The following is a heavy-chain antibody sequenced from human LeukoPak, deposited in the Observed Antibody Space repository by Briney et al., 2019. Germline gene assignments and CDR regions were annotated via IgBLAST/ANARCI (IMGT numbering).Heavy chain of an antibody. CDR2: INPNSGGT. CDR1: GYTFTGYY. Sequence: GASVKVSCKASGYTFTGYYMHWVRQAPGQGLEWMGWINPNSGGTNYAQKLQGRVTMTRDTSISTAYMELSRLRSDDTAVYYCARVATIFGVVIFPNWFDPWGQGTLVTVSS. D-gene: IGHD3-3*01. J-gene: IGHJ5*02. V-gene: IGHV1-2*02. CDR3: ARVATIFGVVIFPNWFDP.